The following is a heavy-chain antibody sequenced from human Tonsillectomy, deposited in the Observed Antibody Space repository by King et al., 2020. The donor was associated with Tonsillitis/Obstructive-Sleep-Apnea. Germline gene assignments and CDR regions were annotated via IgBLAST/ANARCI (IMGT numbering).Heavy chain of an antibody. V-gene: IGHV3-30*04. D-gene: IGHD2-2*01. J-gene: IGHJ6*03. CDR2: ISYDGSNK. CDR1: GFTFSSYA. Sequence: VQLVESGGGVVQPGRSLRLSCAASGFTFSSYAMHWVRQAPGKGLEWVAVISYDGSNKYYADSVKGRFTISRDNSKNTLYLQMNSLRAEDTAVYYCAGAGYCSSTSCPECYYYYYMDVWGQGTTVTVSS. CDR3: AGAGYCSSTSCPECYYYYYMDV.